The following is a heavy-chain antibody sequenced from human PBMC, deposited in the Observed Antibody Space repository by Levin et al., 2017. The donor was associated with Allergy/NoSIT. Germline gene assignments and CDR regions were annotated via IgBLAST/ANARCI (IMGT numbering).Heavy chain of an antibody. J-gene: IGHJ3*01. Sequence: PGGSLRLSCAASGFTFSSYSMNWVRQAPGKGLEWVSYISSSSSTIYYADSVKGRFTISRDNAKNSLYLQMNSLRAEDTAVYYCARDLSAIFVDWGQGTMVTVSS. CDR2: ISSSSSTI. CDR1: GFTFSSYS. CDR3: ARDLSAIFVD. D-gene: IGHD3-3*01. V-gene: IGHV3-48*01.